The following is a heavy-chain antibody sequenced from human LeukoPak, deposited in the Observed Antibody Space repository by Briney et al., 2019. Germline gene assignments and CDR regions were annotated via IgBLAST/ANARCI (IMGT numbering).Heavy chain of an antibody. CDR2: INPNSGGT. J-gene: IGHJ4*02. D-gene: IGHD3-3*01. Sequence: EASVKVSCKASGYTFTGYYVHWVRQAPGQGLEWMGWINPNSGGTNYAQKFQGRVTMTRDTSISTAYMELSRLRSDDTAVYYCAGDSGRSGYYPSDYWGQGTLVTVSS. V-gene: IGHV1-2*02. CDR3: AGDSGRSGYYPSDY. CDR1: GYTFTGYY.